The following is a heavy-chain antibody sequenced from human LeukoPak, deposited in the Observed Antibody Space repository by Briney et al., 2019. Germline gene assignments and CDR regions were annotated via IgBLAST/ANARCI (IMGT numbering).Heavy chain of an antibody. CDR1: GFTFSTSW. Sequence: GGSLRLSCAASGFTFSTSWMTWVRQAPGKGLEWVANIKQDGSEKYYVDSVRGRFAVSRDNAKNSLYLQMNSLRAEDTAVYYCARAQSGFWSGYCFDYWGQGTLVTVSS. CDR3: ARAQSGFWSGYCFDY. CDR2: IKQDGSEK. J-gene: IGHJ4*02. D-gene: IGHD3-3*01. V-gene: IGHV3-7*01.